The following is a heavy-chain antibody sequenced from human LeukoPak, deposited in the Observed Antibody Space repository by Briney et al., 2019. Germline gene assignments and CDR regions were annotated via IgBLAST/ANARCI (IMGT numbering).Heavy chain of an antibody. CDR3: ARFRPRNWFDP. CDR1: GGSISSYY. J-gene: IGHJ5*02. CDR2: IYTSGST. V-gene: IGHV4-4*09. Sequence: SETLSLTCTVSGGSISSYYWGWIRQPPGKGLEWIGYIYTSGSTNYNPSLKSRVTISADTPKNQFSLKLSSVTAADTAVYYCARFRPRNWFDPWGQGTLVTVSS. D-gene: IGHD6-6*01.